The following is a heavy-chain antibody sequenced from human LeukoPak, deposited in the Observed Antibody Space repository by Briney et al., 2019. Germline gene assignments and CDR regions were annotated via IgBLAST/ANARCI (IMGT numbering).Heavy chain of an antibody. CDR2: TYFRSKWFN. Sequence: SQTLSLTCAISGDSVSSNSAAWHWIRQSPSRGLEWLGRTYFRSKWFNDYALSVKSRITINPDTSKSQFSLQLNSVTPEDTAVYFCARGVRYFDLWGRGTLVTVSS. V-gene: IGHV6-1*01. CDR3: ARGVRYFDL. CDR1: GDSVSSNSAA. J-gene: IGHJ2*01.